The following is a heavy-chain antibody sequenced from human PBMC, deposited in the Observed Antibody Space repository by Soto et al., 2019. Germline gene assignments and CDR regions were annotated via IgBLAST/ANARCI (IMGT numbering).Heavy chain of an antibody. CDR1: GFTFSSYA. J-gene: IGHJ4*02. D-gene: IGHD5-12*01. CDR3: VKAHGYYFDY. Sequence: PGGSLRLSCSASGFTFSSYAMHWVRQAPGKGLEYVSAITSNGGTKDYADSVKGRFTISRDNSNNTLYFQMSSLRAEVTAVYYCVKAHGYYFDYWGQGTLVTVSS. CDR2: ITSNGGTK. V-gene: IGHV3-64D*06.